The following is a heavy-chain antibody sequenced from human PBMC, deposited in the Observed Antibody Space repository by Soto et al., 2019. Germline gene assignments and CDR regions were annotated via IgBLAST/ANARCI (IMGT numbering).Heavy chain of an antibody. J-gene: IGHJ2*01. Sequence: QVQLVQSGAEVKKPGSSVKVSCKASGGTFSSYAISWVRQAPGQGLEWMGGIIPIFGTANYAQKFQGRVTITADESTSXAYMELSSLRSEDTAVYYCARSKDYYDSSGWYFDLWGRGTLVTVSS. V-gene: IGHV1-69*12. D-gene: IGHD3-22*01. CDR1: GGTFSSYA. CDR3: ARSKDYYDSSGWYFDL. CDR2: IIPIFGTA.